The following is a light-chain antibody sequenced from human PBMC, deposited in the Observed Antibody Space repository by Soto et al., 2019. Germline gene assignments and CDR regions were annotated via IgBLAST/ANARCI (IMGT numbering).Light chain of an antibody. Sequence: QSVLTQSPSASGTPGQRVAISCSGSYSNIGRNTVHWYQQVPGTAPVLLIYANNLRPSGVPDRFSGSKSGTSASLAISGLLSEDEAEYYCAAWDDSLNAVLFGGGTKLTVL. V-gene: IGLV1-44*01. CDR2: ANN. CDR1: YSNIGRNT. CDR3: AAWDDSLNAVL. J-gene: IGLJ2*01.